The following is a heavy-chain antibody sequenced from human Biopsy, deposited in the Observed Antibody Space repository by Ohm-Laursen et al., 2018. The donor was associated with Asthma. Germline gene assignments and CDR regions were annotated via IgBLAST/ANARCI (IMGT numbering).Heavy chain of an antibody. V-gene: IGHV1-24*01. CDR3: ARCQVGYSSGWSLLLKKIYYSGMDV. D-gene: IGHD6-19*01. Sequence: GASVKVSCKISGYSLTDLSIHWVRQAPGQGLEWLGGFTTVFGTTNHAQKFQGRVTITADESTSTAYMEVTSLRSEDTAIYYCARCQVGYSSGWSLLLKKIYYSGMDVWGQGTAVTVSS. CDR1: GYSLTDLS. J-gene: IGHJ6*02. CDR2: FTTVFGTT.